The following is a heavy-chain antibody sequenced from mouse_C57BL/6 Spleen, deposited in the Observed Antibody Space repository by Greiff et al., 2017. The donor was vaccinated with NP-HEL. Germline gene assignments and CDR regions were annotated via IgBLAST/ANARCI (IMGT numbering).Heavy chain of an antibody. CDR1: GFTFSSYA. Sequence: EVKLVESGGGLVKPGGSLKLSCAASGFTFSSYAMSWVRQTPEKRLEWVATISDGGSYTYYPDNVKGRFTISRDNAKNTLYLQMSHLKSEDTAMYYCARDYYGSTFDYWGQGTTLTVSS. J-gene: IGHJ2*01. CDR3: ARDYYGSTFDY. V-gene: IGHV5-4*01. D-gene: IGHD1-1*01. CDR2: ISDGGSYT.